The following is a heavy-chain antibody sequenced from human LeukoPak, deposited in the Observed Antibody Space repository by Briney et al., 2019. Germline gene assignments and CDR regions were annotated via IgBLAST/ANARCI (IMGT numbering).Heavy chain of an antibody. CDR2: IIPIFGTA. V-gene: IGHV1-69*06. J-gene: IGHJ4*02. CDR3: ATDSGYCSSTSCWQLFDY. CDR1: GGTFSSYA. Sequence: SVKVSCKASGGTFSSYAISWVRQAPGQGLEWMGRIIPIFGTANYAQKFQGRVTMTEDTSTDTAYMELSSLRSEDTAVYYCATDSGYCSSTSCWQLFDYWGQGTLVTVS. D-gene: IGHD2-2*01.